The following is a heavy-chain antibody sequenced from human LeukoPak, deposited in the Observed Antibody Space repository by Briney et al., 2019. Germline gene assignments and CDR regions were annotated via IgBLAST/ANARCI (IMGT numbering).Heavy chain of an antibody. CDR3: ARGAGVGAGSFDS. CDR1: GFSFSSYA. Sequence: GGSLRLSCAASGFSFSSYAIHWVRQAPGKGLEWATIVWYDGNNKYYADSVKGRFTVSRDNSGNMVYVQMYSLRPEDTAVYYCARGAGVGAGSFDSWGQGTMVIVSS. V-gene: IGHV3-33*01. J-gene: IGHJ4*02. CDR2: VWYDGNNK. D-gene: IGHD1-26*01.